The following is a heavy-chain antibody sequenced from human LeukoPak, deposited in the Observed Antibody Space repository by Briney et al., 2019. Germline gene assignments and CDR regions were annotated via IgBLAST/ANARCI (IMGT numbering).Heavy chain of an antibody. D-gene: IGHD6-6*01. Sequence: KTSETLSLTCTVSGGSINSRTYYWGWIRQPPGKGLEWIGTIYYSGTTYYNPSLKSRVTISLDTSKNQFSLRLSSVTAADTAIYYCARDFSSSSTVYYYYYMDVWGKGTTVTVSS. CDR1: GGSINSRTYY. J-gene: IGHJ6*03. V-gene: IGHV4-39*07. CDR2: IYYSGTT. CDR3: ARDFSSSSTVYYYYYMDV.